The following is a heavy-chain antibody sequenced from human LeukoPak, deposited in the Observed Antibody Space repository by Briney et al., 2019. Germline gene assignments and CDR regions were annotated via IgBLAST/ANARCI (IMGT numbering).Heavy chain of an antibody. CDR2: ITGSSGTA. Sequence: GGPLRLSCAASGFTFSSYEMNWVRQAPGRGLEWVSGITGSSGTAYYAGSVKGRFTISRDDSKNTLYLQMSSLRVDDTAIYYCAKSGASPLYHMDVWGKGATVTVSS. J-gene: IGHJ6*03. CDR3: AKSGASPLYHMDV. V-gene: IGHV3-23*01. CDR1: GFTFSSYE. D-gene: IGHD1-26*01.